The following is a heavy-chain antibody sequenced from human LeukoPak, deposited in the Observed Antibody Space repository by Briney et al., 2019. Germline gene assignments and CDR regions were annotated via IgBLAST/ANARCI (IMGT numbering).Heavy chain of an antibody. D-gene: IGHD2-15*01. CDR2: INHSGST. V-gene: IGHV4-34*01. CDR3: ARLYCSGGSCYYGDGWFDP. CDR1: GFTFSSYS. Sequence: TGGSLRLSCAASGFTFSSYSMNWVRQAPGKGLEWIGEINHSGSTNYNPSLKSRVTISVDTSKNQFSLKLSSVTAADTAVYYCARLYCSGGSCYYGDGWFDPWGQGTLVTVSS. J-gene: IGHJ5*02.